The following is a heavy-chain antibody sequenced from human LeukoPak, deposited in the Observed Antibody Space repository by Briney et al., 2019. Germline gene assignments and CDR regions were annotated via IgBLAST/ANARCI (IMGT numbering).Heavy chain of an antibody. D-gene: IGHD3-10*01. Sequence: PSETLSLTCTVSGGSISSYYWSWIRQPAGKGLEWIGSIYYSGSTYYNPSLKSRVTISVDTSKNQFSLKLSSVTAADTAVYYCARDPESGEWGQGTLVTVSS. V-gene: IGHV4-4*07. CDR3: ARDPESGE. CDR1: GGSISSYY. J-gene: IGHJ4*02. CDR2: IYYSGST.